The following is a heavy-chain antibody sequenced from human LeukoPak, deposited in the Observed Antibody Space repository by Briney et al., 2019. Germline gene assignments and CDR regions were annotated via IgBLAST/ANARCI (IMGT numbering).Heavy chain of an antibody. CDR1: GFTFSSYW. D-gene: IGHD3-22*01. V-gene: IGHV3-74*01. J-gene: IGHJ2*01. Sequence: PGGSLRLSCAASGFTFSSYWMHWVRQAPGKGLGWVSRINSDGSSTSYADSVKGRFTISRDNAKNTLYLQMNSLRAEDTAVYYCARVSSGYYYGWYFDLWGRGTLVTVSS. CDR2: INSDGSST. CDR3: ARVSSGYYYGWYFDL.